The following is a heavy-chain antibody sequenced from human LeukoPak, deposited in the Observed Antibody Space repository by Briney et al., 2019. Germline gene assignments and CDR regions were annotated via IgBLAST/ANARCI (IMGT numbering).Heavy chain of an antibody. CDR3: ARDLAGRAAAKFGWFDP. Sequence: ASVKVSCKASGYTFTGYYMHWVRQAPGQGLEWMGWINPNSGGTNYAQKFQGRVTMTRDTSISTAYMELSRLRSDDTAVYYCARDLAGRAAAKFGWFDPWGQGTLVTVSS. CDR2: INPNSGGT. D-gene: IGHD6-13*01. CDR1: GYTFTGYY. J-gene: IGHJ5*02. V-gene: IGHV1-2*02.